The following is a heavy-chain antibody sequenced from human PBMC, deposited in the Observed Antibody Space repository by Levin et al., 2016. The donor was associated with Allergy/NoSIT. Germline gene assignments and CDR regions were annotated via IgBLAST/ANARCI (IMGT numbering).Heavy chain of an antibody. V-gene: IGHV3-74*01. J-gene: IGHJ6*02. CDR3: ARDPRRGYYYYYGMDV. Sequence: GGSLRLSCAASGFTFSSYWMHWVRQAPGKGLVWVSRINSDGSSTSYADSVKGRFTISRDNAKNTLYLQMNSLRAEDTAVYYCARDPRRGYYYYYGMDVWGQGTTVTVSS. CDR2: INSDGSST. CDR1: GFTFSSYW.